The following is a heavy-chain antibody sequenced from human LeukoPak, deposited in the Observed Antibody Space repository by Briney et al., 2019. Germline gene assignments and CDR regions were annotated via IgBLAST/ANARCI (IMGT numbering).Heavy chain of an antibody. J-gene: IGHJ6*02. D-gene: IGHD6-13*01. CDR2: IYYSGST. CDR3: ARASPLYSSSWYDYYYYYGMDV. V-gene: IGHV4-59*11. CDR1: GGSISSHY. Sequence: SETLSLTCTVSGGSISSHYWSWIRQPPGKGLEWIGYIYYSGSTNYNPSLKSRVTISVDTSKNQFSLKLSSVTAADTAVYYCARASPLYSSSWYDYYYYYGMDVWGQGTTVTVSS.